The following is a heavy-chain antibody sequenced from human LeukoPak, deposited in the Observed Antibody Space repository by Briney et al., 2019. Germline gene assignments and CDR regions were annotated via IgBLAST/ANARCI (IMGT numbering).Heavy chain of an antibody. CDR3: ARHTPDYGEDYYYYYYYMDV. D-gene: IGHD4-17*01. CDR1: GGSFSGYY. V-gene: IGHV4-34*01. CDR2: INHSGST. Sequence: SETLSLTCAVYGGSFSGYYWSWIRQPPGKGLEWIGEINHSGSTNYNPSLKSRVTISVDTSKNQFSLKLSSVTAADTAVYYCARHTPDYGEDYYYYYYYMDVWGKGTTVTISS. J-gene: IGHJ6*03.